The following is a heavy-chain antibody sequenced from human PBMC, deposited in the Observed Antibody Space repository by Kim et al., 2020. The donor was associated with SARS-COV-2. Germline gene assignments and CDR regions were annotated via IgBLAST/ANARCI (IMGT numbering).Heavy chain of an antibody. CDR2: IYYSGST. CDR1: GGSISSNYYY. CDR3: ASSGVPLDPSSEC. J-gene: IGHJ1*01. Sequence: SETLSLTCTVSGGSISSNYYYWGWIRQSPGKGLEWIGSIYYSGSTYYNPSLKFRVTISVYTSKNQFSLTLNSVTATDTAVCSCASSGVPLDPSSECWGQG. V-gene: IGHV4-39*01. D-gene: IGHD2-8*01.